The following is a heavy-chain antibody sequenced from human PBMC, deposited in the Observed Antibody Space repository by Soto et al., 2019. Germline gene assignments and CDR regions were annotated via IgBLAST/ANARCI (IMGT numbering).Heavy chain of an antibody. Sequence: LSLPCTVSGGSISSYYWSWIRQPPGKGLEWIGYIYYSGSTNYNPSLKSRVTISVDTSKNQFSLKLSSVTAADTAVYYCARDRGDGYNYYYYGMDVWGQGTTVTVSS. V-gene: IGHV4-59*01. CDR1: GGSISSYY. D-gene: IGHD5-12*01. J-gene: IGHJ6*02. CDR2: IYYSGST. CDR3: ARDRGDGYNYYYYGMDV.